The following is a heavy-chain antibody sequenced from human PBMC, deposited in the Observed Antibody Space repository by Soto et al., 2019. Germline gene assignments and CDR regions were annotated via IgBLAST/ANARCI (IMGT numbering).Heavy chain of an antibody. CDR1: GGSLNSYF. CDR2: INHSGTS. Sequence: SETLSLTCVVYGGSLNSYFWTWIRQPPGKGLEWIGEINHSGTSNYNPSLKGRATISIDMSENQFSLRLTSVTDADTAVYYCVRGQWLPRGENWGQGTLVTVSS. V-gene: IGHV4-34*01. CDR3: VRGQWLPRGEN. D-gene: IGHD6-19*01. J-gene: IGHJ4*02.